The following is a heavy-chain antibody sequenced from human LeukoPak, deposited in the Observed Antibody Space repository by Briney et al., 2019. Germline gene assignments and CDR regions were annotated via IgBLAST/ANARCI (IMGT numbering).Heavy chain of an antibody. Sequence: PGGSLRLSCAASGFTFSSYAMSWVRQAPGKGLEWVSAISGSGGSTYHADSVKGRFTISRDNSKNTLYLQMNSLRAEDTAVYYCAKCGHSGSYYVWYFDLWGRGTLVTVSS. V-gene: IGHV3-23*01. CDR2: ISGSGGST. D-gene: IGHD1-26*01. J-gene: IGHJ2*01. CDR1: GFTFSSYA. CDR3: AKCGHSGSYYVWYFDL.